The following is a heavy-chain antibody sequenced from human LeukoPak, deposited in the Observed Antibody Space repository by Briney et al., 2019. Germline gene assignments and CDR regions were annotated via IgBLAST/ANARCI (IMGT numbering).Heavy chain of an antibody. Sequence: GGSLRLSCAASGFTVNNYAMTWVRQGPGKGLEWVSAISGSGGSTYYADSVKGRFTISRDNYKSTLYLQINSLRAEDAAEYYCAKGTRSGTHYFDYWGQGTLVTVSS. CDR2: ISGSGGST. V-gene: IGHV3-23*01. J-gene: IGHJ4*02. CDR3: AKGTRSGTHYFDY. D-gene: IGHD1-26*01. CDR1: GFTVNNYA.